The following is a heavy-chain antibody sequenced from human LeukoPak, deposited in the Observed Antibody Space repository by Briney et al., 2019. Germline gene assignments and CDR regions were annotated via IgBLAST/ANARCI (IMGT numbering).Heavy chain of an antibody. J-gene: IGHJ4*02. D-gene: IGHD6-19*01. CDR1: GFTFSSYA. CDR3: AKSGSGWYRFDC. CDR2: ISGSGDST. Sequence: GGSLRLSCAASGFTFSSYAMSWVRQAPGKGLEWVSAISGSGDSTYYADSVKGRFTISRDNSKNTLYLQMNSLRAEDTAVYYCAKSGSGWYRFDCWGQETLVTVSS. V-gene: IGHV3-23*01.